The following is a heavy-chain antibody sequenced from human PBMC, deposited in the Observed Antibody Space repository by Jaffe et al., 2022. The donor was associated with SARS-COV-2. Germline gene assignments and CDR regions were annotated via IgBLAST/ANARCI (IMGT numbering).Heavy chain of an antibody. CDR2: IKSKTDGGTT. J-gene: IGHJ5*02. Sequence: EVQLVESGGGLVKPGGSLRLSCAASGFTFSNAWMSWVRQAPGKGLEWVGRIKSKTDGGTTDYAAPVKGRFTISRDDSKNTLYLQMNSLKTEDTAVYYCTTDSRGRYQLLLERDNWFDPWGQGTLVTVSS. V-gene: IGHV3-15*01. D-gene: IGHD2-2*01. CDR3: TTDSRGRYQLLLERDNWFDP. CDR1: GFTFSNAW.